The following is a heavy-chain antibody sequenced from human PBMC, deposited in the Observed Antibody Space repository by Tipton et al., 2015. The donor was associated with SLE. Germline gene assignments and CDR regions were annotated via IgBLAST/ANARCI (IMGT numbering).Heavy chain of an antibody. V-gene: IGHV4-39*01. CDR1: GGSINSYY. D-gene: IGHD6-13*01. CDR3: ARHSTSSSWFLNWFDP. CDR2: IYYSGST. Sequence: GLVKPSETLSLTCTVSGGSINSYYWGWIRQPPGKGLEWIGSIYYSGSTYYNPSLKSRVTISVDTSKNQFSLKLSSVTAADTAVYYCARHSTSSSWFLNWFDPWGQGTLVTVSS. J-gene: IGHJ5*02.